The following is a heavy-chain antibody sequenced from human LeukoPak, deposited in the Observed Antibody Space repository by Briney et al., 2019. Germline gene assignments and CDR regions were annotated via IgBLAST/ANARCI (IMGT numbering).Heavy chain of an antibody. CDR2: INSNSGGV. D-gene: IGHD5-12*01. V-gene: IGHV1-2*02. CDR1: GYTFTGYY. Sequence: ASVKVSCKASGYTFTGYYMHWVRQAPGQGLEWMGWINSNSGGVHYAQNFQGRVTMTRDTSISTAYMEVSRLTSDDTAVFYCAREGSGYPYWGQGTLVTVSS. J-gene: IGHJ4*02. CDR3: AREGSGYPY.